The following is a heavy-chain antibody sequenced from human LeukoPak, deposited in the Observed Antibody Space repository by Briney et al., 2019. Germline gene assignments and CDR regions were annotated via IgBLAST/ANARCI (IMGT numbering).Heavy chain of an antibody. J-gene: IGHJ4*02. CDR3: ARVDSSGWSVDY. CDR1: GYTFTSYD. D-gene: IGHD6-19*01. V-gene: IGHV1-8*03. Sequence: ASVKVSCKASGYTFTSYDINWVGQATGQALEWMGWMNPNSGNTGYAQKFQGRFTIPWNTSISTAYMELSSLRSEDTAVYYCARVDSSGWSVDYWGQGTLVTVSS. CDR2: MNPNSGNT.